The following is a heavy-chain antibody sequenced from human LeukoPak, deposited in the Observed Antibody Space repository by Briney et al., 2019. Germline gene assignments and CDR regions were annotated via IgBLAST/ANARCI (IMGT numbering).Heavy chain of an antibody. CDR2: ISGNGDDT. CDR3: VREFPGYRFGSFDC. D-gene: IGHD5-18*01. V-gene: IGHV3-64*01. CDR1: GFTFSSYT. J-gene: IGHJ4*02. Sequence: GGSLRLSCAASGFTFSSYTVHWVRQAPRKGLEYVSAISGNGDDTYYAKSVKGRFTISRDNSKKSVYIQMGSLRGEHMAVSYCVREFPGYRFGSFDCWGQGTLVTVSS.